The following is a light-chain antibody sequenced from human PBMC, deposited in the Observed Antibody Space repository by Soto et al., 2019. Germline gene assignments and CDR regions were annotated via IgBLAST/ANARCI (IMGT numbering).Light chain of an antibody. J-gene: IGLJ3*02. Sequence: QSVLTQPRSVSGSPGQSVTISCTGTTGDVGAYNFISWYQHHPGKAPKLMIYDASKRPSGVPDRFSASKSDNTASLTISGLQAEDEADYFCCSYAGSFTWVFGGGTKLTVL. CDR3: CSYAGSFTWV. CDR1: TGDVGAYNF. CDR2: DAS. V-gene: IGLV2-11*01.